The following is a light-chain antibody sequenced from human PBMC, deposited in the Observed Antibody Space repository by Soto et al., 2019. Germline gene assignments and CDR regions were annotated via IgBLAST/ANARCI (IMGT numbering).Light chain of an antibody. J-gene: IGLJ1*01. CDR1: SGDIGGYNY. Sequence: QSALTQPASVSGSPGQSITISCTGTSGDIGGYNYVSWYQQYSGKAPKLIIFEVTNRPSGVSDRFSGSKSGDTASLTISGLHAEDEADYYCSSYTTSSTLYVFGPGTKLTVL. CDR3: SSYTTSSTLYV. CDR2: EVT. V-gene: IGLV2-14*01.